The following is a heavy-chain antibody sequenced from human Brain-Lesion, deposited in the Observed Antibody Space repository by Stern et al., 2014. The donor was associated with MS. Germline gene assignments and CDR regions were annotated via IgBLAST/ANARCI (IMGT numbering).Heavy chain of an antibody. CDR3: ARGRVVPGFQYYATDV. V-gene: IGHV4-61*02. CDR1: GGSISSGGYY. J-gene: IGHJ6*02. Sequence: QVQLVESGPGLVKPSQTLSLSCTVSGGSISSGGYYWSWIRQPAGKGLEWIGRIFNSGSTSYTPSLKSRVPISIDPSKNQFSRRLNSMTAADTAVYYCARGRVVPGFQYYATDVWGQGTTVIVSS. CDR2: IFNSGST. D-gene: IGHD2-2*01.